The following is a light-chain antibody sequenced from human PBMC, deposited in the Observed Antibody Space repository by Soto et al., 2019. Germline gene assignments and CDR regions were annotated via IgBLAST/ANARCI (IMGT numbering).Light chain of an antibody. CDR2: KAS. CDR1: QTISSW. J-gene: IGKJ4*01. Sequence: DIQITQSPSTLSGSVGDRVTITCRASQTISSWLAWYQQKPGKAPKLLIYKASSLESGVPSTFSGSGSGTEFSLTVSSLQPDDFATYYCLQYDNYPLTFGGGTKVDMK. CDR3: LQYDNYPLT. V-gene: IGKV1-5*03.